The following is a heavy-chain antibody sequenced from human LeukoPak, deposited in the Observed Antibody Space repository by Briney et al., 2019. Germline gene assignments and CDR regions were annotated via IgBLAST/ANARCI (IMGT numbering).Heavy chain of an antibody. CDR3: ARYSGSYYGMDV. CDR2: IYYSGST. V-gene: IGHV4-59*01. J-gene: IGHJ6*02. D-gene: IGHD1-26*01. Sequence: KTSETLSLTCTVSGGSISSYYWSWIRQPSGKGLEWIGYIYYSGSTNYNPSLKSRVTISVDTSKNQFSLKLSSVTAADTAVYYCARYSGSYYGMDVWGQGTTVTVSS. CDR1: GGSISSYY.